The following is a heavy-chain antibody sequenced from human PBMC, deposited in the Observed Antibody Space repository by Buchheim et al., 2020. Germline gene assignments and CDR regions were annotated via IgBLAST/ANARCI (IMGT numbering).Heavy chain of an antibody. CDR2: IYYSGST. V-gene: IGHV4-31*03. CDR1: GGSISSGGYY. Sequence: QVQLQESGPGLVKPSQTPSLTCTVSGGSISSGGYYWSWIRQHPGKGLEWIGYIYYSGSTYYNPSLKSRVTISVDTSKNQFSLKLSSVTAADTAVYYCARAAGERNCSSTSCYYYYYGMDVWGQGTT. CDR3: ARAAGERNCSSTSCYYYYYGMDV. D-gene: IGHD2-2*01. J-gene: IGHJ6*02.